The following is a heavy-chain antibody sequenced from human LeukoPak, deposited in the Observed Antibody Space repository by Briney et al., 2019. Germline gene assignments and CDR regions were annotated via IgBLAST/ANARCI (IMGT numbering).Heavy chain of an antibody. J-gene: IGHJ3*02. CDR1: GGFISTYY. CDR2: IYTSGNT. D-gene: IGHD2-15*01. Sequence: SETLSLTCTVSGGFISTYYWSWIRQPAGKGLEWIGRIYTSGNTNYDPSLKSRVTMSVDMSKNQFSLKLGSVIAADTAVYYCAREDSSLSRAFDIWGQGTMVTVSS. CDR3: AREDSSLSRAFDI. V-gene: IGHV4-4*07.